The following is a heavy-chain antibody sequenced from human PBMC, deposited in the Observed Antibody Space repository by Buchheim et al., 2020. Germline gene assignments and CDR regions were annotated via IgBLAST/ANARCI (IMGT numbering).Heavy chain of an antibody. CDR1: GFTFSSYA. D-gene: IGHD6-13*01. Sequence: QVQLVESGGGVVQPGRSLRLSCAASGFTFSSYAMHWVRQAPGKGLEWVAVISYDGSNKYYADSVKGRFTISRDNSKNTLYLQMNSLRAEDTAVYYCAREGDSSSWYSHYYYYYGMDVWGQGTT. CDR3: AREGDSSSWYSHYYYYYGMDV. CDR2: ISYDGSNK. J-gene: IGHJ6*02. V-gene: IGHV3-30-3*01.